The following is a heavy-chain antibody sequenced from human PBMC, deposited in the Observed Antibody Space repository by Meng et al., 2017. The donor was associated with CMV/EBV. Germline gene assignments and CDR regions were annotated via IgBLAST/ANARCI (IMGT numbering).Heavy chain of an antibody. V-gene: IGHV3-30-3*01. J-gene: IGHJ4*02. CDR3: ARASREWSCDY. Sequence: GESLKISCAASGFTFSSYAMHWVRQAPGKGLEWVAVISYDGSNKYYADSVKGRFTISRDNSKNTLYLQMNSLGAEDTAVYYCARASREWSCDYWGQGTLVTVSS. CDR2: ISYDGSNK. D-gene: IGHD3-3*01. CDR1: GFTFSSYA.